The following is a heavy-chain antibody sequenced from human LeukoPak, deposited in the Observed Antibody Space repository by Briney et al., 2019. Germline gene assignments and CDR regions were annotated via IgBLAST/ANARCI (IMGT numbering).Heavy chain of an antibody. Sequence: ASVKVSCKASGGTFSSYAISWVRQAPGQGLEWMGGIIPIFGTANYAQKFQSRVTITTDESTSTAYMELSSLRSEDTAVYYCASSPIPTEWPRFNWFDPWGQGTLVTVSS. V-gene: IGHV1-69*05. CDR2: IIPIFGTA. J-gene: IGHJ5*02. CDR1: GGTFSSYA. CDR3: ASSPIPTEWPRFNWFDP. D-gene: IGHD5-12*01.